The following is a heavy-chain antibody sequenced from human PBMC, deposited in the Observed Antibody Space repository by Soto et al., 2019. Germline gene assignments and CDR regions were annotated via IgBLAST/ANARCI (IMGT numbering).Heavy chain of an antibody. CDR2: ISGSGGST. Sequence: GSLRLSCAASVLTFSSYAMSWVRPAPGKGLEWVSAISGSGGSTYYADSVKGRFTISRDNSKNTLYLQMNSLRAEDTAVYYCAKNRGITIFPEAFDIWGQGTMVTVSS. V-gene: IGHV3-23*01. J-gene: IGHJ3*02. CDR1: VLTFSSYA. D-gene: IGHD3-9*01. CDR3: AKNRGITIFPEAFDI.